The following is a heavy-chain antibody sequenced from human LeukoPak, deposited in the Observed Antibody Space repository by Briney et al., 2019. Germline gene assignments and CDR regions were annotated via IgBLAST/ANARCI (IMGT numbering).Heavy chain of an antibody. CDR3: ARAYGDYGGYSYYGMDV. CDR1: GFTFSSYA. CDR2: ISGSGGST. Sequence: GGSLRLSCAASGFTFSSYAMSWVRQAPGKGLEWVSAISGSGGSTYYADSVKGRFTISRDNAKNSLYLQMNSLRAEDTAVYYCARAYGDYGGYSYYGMDVWGQGTTVTVSS. D-gene: IGHD4-17*01. J-gene: IGHJ6*02. V-gene: IGHV3-23*01.